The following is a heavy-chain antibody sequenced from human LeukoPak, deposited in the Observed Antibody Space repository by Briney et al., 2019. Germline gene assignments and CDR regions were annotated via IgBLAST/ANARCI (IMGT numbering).Heavy chain of an antibody. J-gene: IGHJ4*02. V-gene: IGHV3-7*01. CDR1: GFTFSSYW. D-gene: IGHD6-19*01. CDR2: IKQDGSEK. CDR3: ARDLGAGQWLALIFDY. Sequence: GGSLRLSCAASGFTFSSYWMSWVRQAPGKGLEWVANIKQDGSEKYYVDSVKGRFTISRDNAKNSLYLQVNSLRAEDTAVYYCARDLGAGQWLALIFDYWGQGTLVTVSS.